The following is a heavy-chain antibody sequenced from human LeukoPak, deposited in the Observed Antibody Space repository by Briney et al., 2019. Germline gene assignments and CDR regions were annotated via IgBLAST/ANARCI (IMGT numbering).Heavy chain of an antibody. V-gene: IGHV1-2*06. CDR1: GYTFTGYY. CDR3: AISTSPYVIEVWTNGPLDY. CDR2: INPKSGGT. D-gene: IGHD3-22*01. Sequence: GASVKVSCKASGYTFTGYYMHWVGQAPGQGLEWMGRINPKSGGTNYAQEFQGRVTMTRDTSINTAYMELSRVRSDDTAVYYCAISTSPYVIEVWTNGPLDYWGQGTLVTVSS. J-gene: IGHJ4*02.